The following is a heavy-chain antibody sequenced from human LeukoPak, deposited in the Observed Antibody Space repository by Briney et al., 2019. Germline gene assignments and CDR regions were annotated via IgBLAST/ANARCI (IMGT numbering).Heavy chain of an antibody. CDR2: ISTSGSTT. CDR3: AKGGLPWFGESPRHFDY. J-gene: IGHJ4*02. V-gene: IGHV3-48*03. Sequence: GGSLRLSCAASGFTFSDYEINWVRQAPGKGLEWVSCISTSGSTTYYADSVKGRFTISRDNSKNTLSLQMNSLTAVDTAIYYCAKGGLPWFGESPRHFDYWGQGTLVTVSS. CDR1: GFTFSDYE. D-gene: IGHD3-10*01.